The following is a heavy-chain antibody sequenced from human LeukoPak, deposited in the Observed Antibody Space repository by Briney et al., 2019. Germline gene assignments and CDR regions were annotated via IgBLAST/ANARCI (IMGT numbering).Heavy chain of an antibody. CDR3: ARQGLPVVGALDY. CDR2: IYSSGST. J-gene: IGHJ4*02. V-gene: IGHV4-59*08. Sequence: PSETLSLTCSVSGDSISGYYWIWIRQPPGRGLEWIGSIYSSGSTNYNPSLKSRVTISVDTSKNQFSLKLSSVTAADTAVYYCARQGLPVVGALDYWGQGTLVTVSS. D-gene: IGHD1-26*01. CDR1: GDSISGYY.